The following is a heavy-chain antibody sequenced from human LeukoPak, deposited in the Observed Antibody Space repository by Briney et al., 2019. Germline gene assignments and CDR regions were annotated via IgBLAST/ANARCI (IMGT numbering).Heavy chain of an antibody. CDR2: IYYSGST. V-gene: IGHV4-34*01. Sequence: PSETLSLTCAGYGGSFSSYYWGWIRQPPGKGLEWIGTIYYSGSTYYNPSLKSRVTISVDTSKSQFSLKLSSMTAADTAVYYCASQMVTALPLDYWGQGTLVTVSS. CDR1: GGSFSSYY. CDR3: ASQMVTALPLDY. D-gene: IGHD2-21*02. J-gene: IGHJ4*02.